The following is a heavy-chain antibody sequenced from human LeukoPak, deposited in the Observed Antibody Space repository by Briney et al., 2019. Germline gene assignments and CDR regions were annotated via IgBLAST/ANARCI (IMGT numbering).Heavy chain of an antibody. Sequence: GGSLRLSCAASGFTFSSYATSWVRQAPGKGLEWVSAISGSGGSTYYADSVKGRFTISRDNSMNTLYLQMNSLRAEDTAVYYCAKITMVRGVIIKGYYYGMDVWGQGTTVTVSS. J-gene: IGHJ6*02. D-gene: IGHD3-10*01. V-gene: IGHV3-23*01. CDR2: ISGSGGST. CDR3: AKITMVRGVIIKGYYYGMDV. CDR1: GFTFSSYA.